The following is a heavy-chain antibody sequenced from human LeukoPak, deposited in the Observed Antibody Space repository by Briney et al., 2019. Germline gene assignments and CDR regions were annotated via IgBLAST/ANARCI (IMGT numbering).Heavy chain of an antibody. Sequence: SETLSLTCSISGSSLKTYSWTWIRQAPGKGLEYIGFIHHSGRTDYSPALKSRVTISIDTSKNEFSLRLTSVTIADTAIYYCARTFTGSHLLEYWDQGTLVIVSS. J-gene: IGHJ4*02. CDR1: GSSLKTYS. D-gene: IGHD1-26*01. V-gene: IGHV4-59*01. CDR3: ARTFTGSHLLEY. CDR2: IHHSGRT.